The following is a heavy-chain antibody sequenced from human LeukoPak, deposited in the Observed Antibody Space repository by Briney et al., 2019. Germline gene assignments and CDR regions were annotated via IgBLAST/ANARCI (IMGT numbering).Heavy chain of an antibody. Sequence: GRSLRLSCAASGFTFSSYGMHWVRQAPGKGLEWVANIKQDGSEKYYVGPVKGRFTISRDNAKNSLYLQMNSLRAEDTAVYYCARDPGPRVPPGSYSDYWGQGTLVTVSS. CDR3: ARDPGPRVPPGSYSDY. CDR2: IKQDGSEK. V-gene: IGHV3-7*01. CDR1: GFTFSSYG. D-gene: IGHD1-26*01. J-gene: IGHJ4*02.